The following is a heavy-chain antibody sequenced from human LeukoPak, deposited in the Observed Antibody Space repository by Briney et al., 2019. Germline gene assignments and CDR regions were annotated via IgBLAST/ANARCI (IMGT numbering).Heavy chain of an antibody. CDR1: GGSFSGYH. D-gene: IGHD6-19*01. CDR2: INHSEST. V-gene: IGHV4-34*01. CDR3: ARHAPSSGRVGGKDY. Sequence: SETLSLTCAVYGGSFSGYHWSWIRKPPAKGLELIGEINHSESTNSNPSIKSRVSISVDTSKNPFSLTLGSVTAADTAVYYCARHAPSSGRVGGKDYWGQGTLVTVSS. J-gene: IGHJ4*02.